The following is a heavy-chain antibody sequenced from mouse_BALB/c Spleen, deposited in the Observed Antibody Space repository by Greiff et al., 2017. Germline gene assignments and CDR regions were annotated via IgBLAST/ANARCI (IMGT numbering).Heavy chain of an antibody. CDR2: INPGSGGT. V-gene: IGHV1-54*01. D-gene: IGHD2-4*01. J-gene: IGHJ3*01. CDR3: ATTMITGFAC. CDR1: GYAFTNYL. Sequence: QVQLQQSGSELVRPGTSVKVSCKASGYAFTNYLIEWVKQRPGQGLEWIGVINPGSGGTNYNEKFKGKATLTADKSSSTAYMQLSSLTSDDSAVYFCATTMITGFACWGQGTLVTVSA.